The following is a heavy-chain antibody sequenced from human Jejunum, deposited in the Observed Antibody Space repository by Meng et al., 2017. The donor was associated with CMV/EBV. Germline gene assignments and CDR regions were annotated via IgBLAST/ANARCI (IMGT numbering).Heavy chain of an antibody. CDR1: RLTFITYS. Sequence: PSRLTFITYSMNWVRQAPGKVLEWVASISSRSSFVSYADSVKGRFTISRDNAKNSLYLQMNSLRADDTAIYYCARDPTNGWYLDYWGQGTLVTVSS. D-gene: IGHD6-19*01. CDR2: ISSRSSFV. J-gene: IGHJ4*02. CDR3: ARDPTNGWYLDY. V-gene: IGHV3-21*01.